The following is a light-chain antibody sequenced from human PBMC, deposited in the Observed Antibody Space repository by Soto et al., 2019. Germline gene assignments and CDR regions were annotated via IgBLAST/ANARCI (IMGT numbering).Light chain of an antibody. V-gene: IGKV1-33*01. CDR2: GAS. CDR3: QHYNNPPPFT. Sequence: DIQMTQSPSSLSASVGARVSITCQASEDIRTSLSWFQHKPGRAPRLLIYGASYLETGVPSRFRGSGSGTDFTLTISSLQPEDNATYYCQHYNNPPPFTFGPGTIVDIK. CDR1: EDIRTS. J-gene: IGKJ3*01.